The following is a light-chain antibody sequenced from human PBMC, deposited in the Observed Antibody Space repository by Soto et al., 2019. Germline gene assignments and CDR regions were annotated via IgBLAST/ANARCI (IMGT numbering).Light chain of an antibody. V-gene: IGLV2-8*01. CDR3: SSFAGSNNLRM. Sequence: QSALTQPPSASGSPGQSVTISCTGTSSDVGGYKYVSWYQQHPGKAPKLIIYEVNKRPSGVPDRFSGSKSGNTASLTVSGLQTEDEADYYCSSFAGSNNLRMFGGGTKVTVL. CDR1: SSDVGGYKY. J-gene: IGLJ3*02. CDR2: EVN.